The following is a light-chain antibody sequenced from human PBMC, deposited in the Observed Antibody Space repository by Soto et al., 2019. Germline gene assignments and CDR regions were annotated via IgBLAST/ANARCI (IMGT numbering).Light chain of an antibody. CDR2: GAS. CDR1: QSVNSSY. Sequence: EIVLTQYPGTLSLSHGDRVTLSCRAGQSVNSSYLAWYQHKPGQAPRLLIYGASSRATGIPDRFSGSGSGTDFTLTISRLEPEDFAVYYCQQHGTSPITFAQGTRLAI. J-gene: IGKJ5*01. CDR3: QQHGTSPIT. V-gene: IGKV3-20*01.